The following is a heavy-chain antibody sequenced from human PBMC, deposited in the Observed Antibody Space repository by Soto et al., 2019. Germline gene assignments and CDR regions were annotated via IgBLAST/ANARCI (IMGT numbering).Heavy chain of an antibody. CDR1: GGSISSGAYY. CDR2: IYYSGST. CDR3: ARDFGYYGSGSRDY. V-gene: IGHV4-30-4*01. J-gene: IGHJ4*02. Sequence: PSETLSLTCTVSGGSISSGAYYWSWIRQPPGRGLEWIGYIYYSGSTYYNPSLKSRVTISVDTSKNQFSLKLSSVTAADTAVYYCARDFGYYGSGSRDYWGQGTLVTVSS. D-gene: IGHD3-10*01.